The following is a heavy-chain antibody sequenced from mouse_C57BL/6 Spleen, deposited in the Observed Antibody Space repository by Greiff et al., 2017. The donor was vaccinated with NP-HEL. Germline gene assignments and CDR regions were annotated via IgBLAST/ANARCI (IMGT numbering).Heavy chain of an antibody. Sequence: VQLQQSGPGLVQPSQSLSITCTVSGFSLTSYGVHWVRQSPGKGLEWLGVIWSGGSTDYNAAFISRLSIIKDNSKSKVFFKMNSLQADDTSIYYCAGYDYDEAWFAYWGQGTLVTVSA. D-gene: IGHD2-4*01. CDR1: GFSLTSYG. V-gene: IGHV2-2*01. J-gene: IGHJ3*01. CDR2: IWSGGST. CDR3: AGYDYDEAWFAY.